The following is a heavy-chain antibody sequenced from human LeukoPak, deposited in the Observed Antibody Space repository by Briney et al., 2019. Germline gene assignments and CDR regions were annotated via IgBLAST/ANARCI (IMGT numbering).Heavy chain of an antibody. Sequence: ASVKVSCKTSGYTFTDYYIHWVRQAPGQGLEWMGWINPNSGETNSAQKFQGRVTMTGDTSISTAYMELRRVTSDDTAVYYCARDRDFSNTERGFDYWGQGTLVTVSS. CDR1: GYTFTDYY. D-gene: IGHD3/OR15-3a*01. J-gene: IGHJ4*02. CDR3: ARDRDFSNTERGFDY. V-gene: IGHV1-2*02. CDR2: INPNSGET.